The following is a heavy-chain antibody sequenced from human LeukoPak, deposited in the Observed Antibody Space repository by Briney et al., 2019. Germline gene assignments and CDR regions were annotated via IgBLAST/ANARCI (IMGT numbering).Heavy chain of an antibody. CDR2: INPSDGGT. Sequence: ASVKVSCKASRYTFTMYYMHWVRQAPGQGLEWMGMINPSDGGTTYAQRFQGRVTMTRDMSTSTVYMELSSLRSEDTAVYYCARGSYGGNSGTHFDYWGQGTLVTVSS. V-gene: IGHV1-46*01. J-gene: IGHJ4*02. D-gene: IGHD4-23*01. CDR3: ARGSYGGNSGTHFDY. CDR1: RYTFTMYY.